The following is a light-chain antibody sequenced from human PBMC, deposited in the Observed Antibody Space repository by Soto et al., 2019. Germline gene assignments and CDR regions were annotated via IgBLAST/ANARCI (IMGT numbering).Light chain of an antibody. CDR1: QTLLHSNGYNN. CDR2: LGS. J-gene: IGKJ3*01. CDR3: MQALQTRIFT. Sequence: DIVMTQSPLSLPVTPGEPASISCRASQTLLHSNGYNNLDWYLQKPGQSPQLLIYLGSNRASGVPDRCSGSGSDTDFTLKISRVEAEDVGVYYCMQALQTRIFTCGPGTKVDIK. V-gene: IGKV2-28*01.